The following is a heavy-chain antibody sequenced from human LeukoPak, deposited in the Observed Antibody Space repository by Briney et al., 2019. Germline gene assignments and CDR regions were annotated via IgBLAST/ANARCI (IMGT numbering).Heavy chain of an antibody. CDR2: INTDGIST. CDR1: GFTFSNYW. Sequence: GGSLRLSCVASGFTFSNYWMHWVRQAPGKGLVWVSRINTDGISTNNADSVKGRFTFSRDNAKNTLYLQMNSLRAEDTAVYYCARELDTAQTIDYWGQGTLVTVSS. CDR3: ARELDTAQTIDY. V-gene: IGHV3-74*01. D-gene: IGHD5-18*01. J-gene: IGHJ4*02.